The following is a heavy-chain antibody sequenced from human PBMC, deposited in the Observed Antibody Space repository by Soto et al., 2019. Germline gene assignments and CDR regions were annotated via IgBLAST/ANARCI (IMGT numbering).Heavy chain of an antibody. CDR2: IYPDDSDT. J-gene: IGHJ5*02. D-gene: IGHD2-15*01. CDR1: GYSFLSYW. Sequence: GESPKISCKGSGYSFLSYWIGWVRQMPGRGLEWMGIIYPDDSDTRYSPSFQGQVTISADKSISTAYLQWSSLKASDTALYYCARRYCSGGSCQDWFDPWGQGTLVTVS. V-gene: IGHV5-51*01. CDR3: ARRYCSGGSCQDWFDP.